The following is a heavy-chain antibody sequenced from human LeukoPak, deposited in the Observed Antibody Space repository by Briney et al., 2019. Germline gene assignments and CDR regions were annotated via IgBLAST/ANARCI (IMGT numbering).Heavy chain of an antibody. CDR2: ISSSGGSI. Sequence: GGSLRLSCAASGFTFTSYAMSWVRQAPGKGLEWVSDISSSGGSIYYADSVKGRFTISRDNSKNSLYLQMNSLRTEDTALYYCAKDDRAVAGTGYFDYWGQGTLVTVSS. CDR3: AKDDRAVAGTGYFDY. D-gene: IGHD6-19*01. J-gene: IGHJ4*02. CDR1: GFTFTSYA. V-gene: IGHV3-23*01.